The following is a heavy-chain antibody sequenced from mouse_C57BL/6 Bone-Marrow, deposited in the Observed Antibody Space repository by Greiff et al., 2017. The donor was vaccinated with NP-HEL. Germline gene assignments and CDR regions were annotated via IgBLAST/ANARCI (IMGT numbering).Heavy chain of an antibody. D-gene: IGHD2-2*01. J-gene: IGHJ1*03. CDR3: ATMVTDRYFDV. Sequence: EVKLMESGGGLVKPGGSLKLSCAASGFTFSDYGMHWVRQAPEKGLEWVAYISSGSSTIYYADTVKGRFTISRDNAKNTLFLQMTSLRSEDTAMYYCATMVTDRYFDVWGTGTTVTVSS. CDR1: GFTFSDYG. CDR2: ISSGSSTI. V-gene: IGHV5-17*01.